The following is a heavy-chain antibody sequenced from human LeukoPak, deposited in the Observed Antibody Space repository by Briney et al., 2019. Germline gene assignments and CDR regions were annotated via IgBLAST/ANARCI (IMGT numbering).Heavy chain of an antibody. CDR3: ARDPEDYYDSSAYYDGFDM. CDR2: ISSSSSFI. CDR1: GFTFSSYS. D-gene: IGHD3-22*01. Sequence: PGGSLRLSCAASGFTFSSYSMNWLRQAPGKGLEWVSSISSSSSFIYYADSVKGRFAISRDNAQNSLYLQMNSLRAEDTAVYYCARDPEDYYDSSAYYDGFDMWGQGTMVTVSS. V-gene: IGHV3-21*01. J-gene: IGHJ3*02.